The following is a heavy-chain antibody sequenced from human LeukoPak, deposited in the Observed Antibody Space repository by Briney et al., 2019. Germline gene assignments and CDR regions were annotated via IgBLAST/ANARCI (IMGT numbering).Heavy chain of an antibody. J-gene: IGHJ6*03. Sequence: SETLSLTCTVSGGSISSYYWSWIRQPPGKGLEWIGYIYYSGSTNYNPSLKSRVTISVDTSKNQFSLKLSSVTAADTAVYYCAREMLLWFGEANYYYYMDVWSKGTTVTVSS. CDR1: GGSISSYY. CDR3: AREMLLWFGEANYYYYMDV. CDR2: IYYSGST. V-gene: IGHV4-59*01. D-gene: IGHD3-10*01.